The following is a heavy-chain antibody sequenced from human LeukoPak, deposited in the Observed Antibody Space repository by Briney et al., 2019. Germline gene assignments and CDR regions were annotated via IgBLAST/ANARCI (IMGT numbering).Heavy chain of an antibody. CDR3: ARSRYFDRGYYYYYGMDV. J-gene: IGHJ6*04. Sequence: GASVKVSCKASGGTFSSYAISWVRQAPGQGLGWMGGIIPIFGTANYAQKFQGRVTITADESTSTAYMELSSLRSEDTAVYYCARSRYFDRGYYYYYGMDVWGKGTTVTVSS. V-gene: IGHV1-69*13. CDR1: GGTFSSYA. CDR2: IIPIFGTA. D-gene: IGHD3-9*01.